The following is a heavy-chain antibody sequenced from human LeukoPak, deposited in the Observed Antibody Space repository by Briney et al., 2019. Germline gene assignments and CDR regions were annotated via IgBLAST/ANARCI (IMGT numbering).Heavy chain of an antibody. V-gene: IGHV3-23*01. CDR2: ISGSAVST. Sequence: GGSLRLSCAASGFTFRSFAMSWVRQAPGKGLEWVSSISGSAVSTYSADSVKGRFTISRDNAKNSLYLQMNSLRAEDTAVYYCASSDYYDSSGDAFDIWGQGTMVTVSS. D-gene: IGHD3-22*01. CDR1: GFTFRSFA. J-gene: IGHJ3*02. CDR3: ASSDYYDSSGDAFDI.